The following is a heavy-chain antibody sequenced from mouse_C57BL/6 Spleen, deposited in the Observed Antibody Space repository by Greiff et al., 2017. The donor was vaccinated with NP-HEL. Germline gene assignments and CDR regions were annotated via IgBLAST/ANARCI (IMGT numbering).Heavy chain of an antibody. V-gene: IGHV1-42*01. CDR3: ARSPFHYGSSYFDY. CDR2: INPSTGGT. D-gene: IGHD1-1*01. CDR1: GYSFTGYY. Sequence: EVQLQQSGPELVKPGASVKISCKASGYSFTGYYMNWVKQSPEKSLEWIGEINPSTGGTTYNQKFKAKATLTVDKSSSTAYMQLKSLTSEDSAVYYCARSPFHYGSSYFDYWGQGTTLTVSS. J-gene: IGHJ2*01.